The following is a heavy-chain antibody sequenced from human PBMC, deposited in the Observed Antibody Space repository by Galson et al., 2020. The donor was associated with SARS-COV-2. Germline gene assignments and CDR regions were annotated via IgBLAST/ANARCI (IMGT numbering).Heavy chain of an antibody. Sequence: SSYAMHWVRQAPGKGLEWVAIISYDGSNKYSADSVKGRFTISRDNSRNTLYLQMNSLRAEDTAVYYCVRAHGGLYSSAPFDSWGQGTLVTVSS. J-gene: IGHJ4*02. CDR1: SSYA. D-gene: IGHD5-18*01. CDR3: VRAHGGLYSSAPFDS. CDR2: ISYDGSNK. V-gene: IGHV3-30*01.